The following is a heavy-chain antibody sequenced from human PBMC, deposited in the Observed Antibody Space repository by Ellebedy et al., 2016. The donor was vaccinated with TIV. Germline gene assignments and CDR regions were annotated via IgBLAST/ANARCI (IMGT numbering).Heavy chain of an antibody. V-gene: IGHV5-10-1*01. D-gene: IGHD2-2*01. J-gene: IGHJ4*02. CDR1: GYSFTSYW. CDR2: IDPSDSYT. Sequence: GESLKISXKGSGYSFTSYWISWVRQMPGKGLEWMGRIDPSDSYTNYSPSFQGHVTISADKSISTAYLQWSSLKASDTAMYYCARGPGYCSSTSCAAFDYWGQGTLVTVSS. CDR3: ARGPGYCSSTSCAAFDY.